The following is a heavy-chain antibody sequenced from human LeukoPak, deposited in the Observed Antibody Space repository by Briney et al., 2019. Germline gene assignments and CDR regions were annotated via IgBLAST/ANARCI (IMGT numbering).Heavy chain of an antibody. Sequence: SETLSLTCTVSGGSISSSSYYWGWIRQPPGKGLEWIGSIYYSGSTYYNPSLKSRVTISVDTSKNQFSLKLTSVTAADTAVYYCARTQVLQSWEDAFDIWGQGTMVTVSS. CDR3: ARTQVLQSWEDAFDI. CDR2: IYYSGST. CDR1: GGSISSSSYY. J-gene: IGHJ3*02. V-gene: IGHV4-39*01. D-gene: IGHD1-26*01.